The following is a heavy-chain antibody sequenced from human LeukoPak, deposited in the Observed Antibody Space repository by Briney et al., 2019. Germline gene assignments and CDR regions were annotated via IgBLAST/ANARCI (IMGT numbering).Heavy chain of an antibody. CDR2: IYYSGNT. CDR3: ARDAARYCSGGSCYYGKWFDP. J-gene: IGHJ5*02. D-gene: IGHD2-15*01. V-gene: IGHV4-39*07. Sequence: SETLSLTCIVSGGSLSSSSYYWGWVRQPPGKGLEWVGSIYYSGNTYYTVSLKSRVTISVDASKNQFSLKLSSVAAADTAVYYCARDAARYCSGGSCYYGKWFDPWGQGTLVTVSS. CDR1: GGSLSSSSYY.